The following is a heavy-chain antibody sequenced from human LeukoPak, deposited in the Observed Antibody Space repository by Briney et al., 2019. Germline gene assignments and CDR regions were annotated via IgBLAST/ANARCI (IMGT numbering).Heavy chain of an antibody. Sequence: GGSLRLSCAASGFTFSSYGMHWVRQAPGKGLEWVAVIWYDGGNKYYADSVKGRFTISRDNSKSTLYLQMNSLRAEDTAVYYCARGVVVPAKFDYWGQGTLVTVSS. CDR2: IWYDGGNK. D-gene: IGHD2-2*01. V-gene: IGHV3-33*01. CDR3: ARGVVVPAKFDY. J-gene: IGHJ4*02. CDR1: GFTFSSYG.